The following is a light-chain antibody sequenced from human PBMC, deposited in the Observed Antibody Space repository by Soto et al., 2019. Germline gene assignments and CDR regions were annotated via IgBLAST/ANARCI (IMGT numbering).Light chain of an antibody. CDR3: QQRGNSLP. Sequence: EIVLTQSPATLSLSPGERATLSCRASQSVGSYLAWYQQKPGQAPRLLIYDASNRAAGIPARFSGSGSGTDFTLTISSLEPEDFAVYYSQQRGNSLPFGGGTKVEIK. CDR1: QSVGSY. J-gene: IGKJ4*01. V-gene: IGKV3-11*01. CDR2: DAS.